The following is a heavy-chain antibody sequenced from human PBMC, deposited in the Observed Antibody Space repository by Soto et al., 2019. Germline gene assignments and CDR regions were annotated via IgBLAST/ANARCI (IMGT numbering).Heavy chain of an antibody. CDR1: GGSISSGGYY. CDR2: IYYSGST. Sequence: SETLSLTCTVSGGSISSGGYYWSWIRQHPGKGLEWIGYIYYSGSTYYNPSLKSRVTISVDTSKNQFSLKLSSVTAADTAVYYCAREGKHTAMGLMDVWGQGTTVTVSS. V-gene: IGHV4-31*03. D-gene: IGHD5-18*01. CDR3: AREGKHTAMGLMDV. J-gene: IGHJ6*02.